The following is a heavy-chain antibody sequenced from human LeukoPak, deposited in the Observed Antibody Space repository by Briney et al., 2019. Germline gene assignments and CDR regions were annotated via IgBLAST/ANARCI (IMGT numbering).Heavy chain of an antibody. J-gene: IGHJ4*02. V-gene: IGHV4-59*01. Sequence: SETLSLTCTVSGGSISSYYWSWIRQPPGKGLEWIGYIYYSGSTNYNPSLKSRVTISVDTSKNQFSLKLSSVTAADTAVYYCASSWLGYCSSTSCPPYFDYRGQGTLVTVSS. CDR2: IYYSGST. CDR3: ASSWLGYCSSTSCPPYFDY. CDR1: GGSISSYY. D-gene: IGHD2-2*01.